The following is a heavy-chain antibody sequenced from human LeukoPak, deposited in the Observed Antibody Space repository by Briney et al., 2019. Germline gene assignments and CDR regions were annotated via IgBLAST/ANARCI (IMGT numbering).Heavy chain of an antibody. CDR2: MNPNSGNT. J-gene: IGHJ5*02. Sequence: ASVKVSCKASGYTFTSYDINWVRQATGQGLEWMGWMNPNSGNTGYAQKFQGRVTMTRNTSISTAYMELSSLRSEDTAVYYCARGHSSSWYGNWFDPWGQGTLVTVSS. V-gene: IGHV1-8*01. CDR3: ARGHSSSWYGNWFDP. D-gene: IGHD6-13*01. CDR1: GYTFTSYD.